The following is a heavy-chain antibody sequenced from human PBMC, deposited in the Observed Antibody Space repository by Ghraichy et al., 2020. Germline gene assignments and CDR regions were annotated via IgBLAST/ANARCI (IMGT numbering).Heavy chain of an antibody. CDR1: GFTVSAYW. V-gene: IGHV3-7*03. Sequence: ESLNISCAASGFTVSAYWMSWVRQAPGKGLEWVASIKQDGSDQYYVDSVMGRFIISRDTANNSLYLQMNSLRAGDTALYYCVGISGWAGLMDVWGQGTTVTVSS. CDR2: IKQDGSDQ. J-gene: IGHJ6*02. D-gene: IGHD6-19*01. CDR3: VGISGWAGLMDV.